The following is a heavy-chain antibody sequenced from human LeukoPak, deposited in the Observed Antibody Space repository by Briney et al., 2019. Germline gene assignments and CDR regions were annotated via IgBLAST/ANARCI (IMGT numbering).Heavy chain of an antibody. CDR2: INHSGST. J-gene: IGHJ5*02. CDR3: ARAERLLWFGELFWSSWLDP. D-gene: IGHD3-10*01. CDR1: GGSFSGDY. Sequence: SETLSLTCAVYGGSFSGDYWSWIRQPPGKGLEWIGEINHSGSTNYNPSLKSRVTISVDTSKNQFSLKLSSVTAADTAVYYCARAERLLWFGELFWSSWLDPWGQGTLVTVSS. V-gene: IGHV4-34*01.